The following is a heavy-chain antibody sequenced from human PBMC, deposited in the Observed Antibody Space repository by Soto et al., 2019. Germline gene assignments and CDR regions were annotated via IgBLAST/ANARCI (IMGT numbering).Heavy chain of an antibody. Sequence: PSETLSLTCTFSGDSISTDYWSWIRQSPGKGLEWIGFIYYGGSTNYNPSLKSRVTISVDTPKNQFSLKLSSVTAADTAVYYCARFDSVGTAYFDPWGQGILVTVSS. CDR3: ARFDSVGTAYFDP. D-gene: IGHD2-21*02. V-gene: IGHV4-59*08. CDR2: IYYGGST. CDR1: GDSISTDY. J-gene: IGHJ4*02.